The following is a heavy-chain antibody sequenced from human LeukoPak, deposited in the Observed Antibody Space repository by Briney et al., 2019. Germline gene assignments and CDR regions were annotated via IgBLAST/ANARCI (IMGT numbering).Heavy chain of an antibody. J-gene: IGHJ3*02. V-gene: IGHV3-23*01. CDR1: GFTFSSYA. Sequence: DPGGSLRLSCAASGFTFSSYALSCVRQPPGKGLEWVSTISAPGGNTYYADSVTGRFTISRDGSKSTLYLQMNSLRAEDTAVYYCAKGGGYSRNAFDIWGQGTMVTVSS. D-gene: IGHD2-15*01. CDR3: AKGGGYSRNAFDI. CDR2: ISAPGGNT.